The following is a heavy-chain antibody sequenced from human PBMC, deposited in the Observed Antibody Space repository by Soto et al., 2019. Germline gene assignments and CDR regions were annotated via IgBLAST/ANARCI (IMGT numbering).Heavy chain of an antibody. J-gene: IGHJ4*02. Sequence: QLQLQESGSGLVKPSQTLSLTCAVSGGSITSGGYSWSWIRQPPGKGLEWIANIYHSASTYYTPPLKSRVTISLNRSNKQFYLDLSSVTAADTAVDYCARVVVVPAIWGDYVASWRQGTLVTVSS. CDR3: ARVVVVPAIWGDYVAS. D-gene: IGHD2-15*01. V-gene: IGHV4-30-2*01. CDR2: IYHSAST. CDR1: GGSITSGGYS.